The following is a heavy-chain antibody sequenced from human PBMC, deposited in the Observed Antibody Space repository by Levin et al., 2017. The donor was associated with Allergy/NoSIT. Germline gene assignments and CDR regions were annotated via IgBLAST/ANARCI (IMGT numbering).Heavy chain of an antibody. V-gene: IGHV3-23*01. CDR1: GFTFSSSA. CDR2: ISGSGGTT. Sequence: GESLKISCAASGFTFSSSAMSWVRQAPGKWLEWVSTISGSGGTTYHPDSVKGRFTISRDNSKNTLYLQMNSLRAEDTAVYYCASCSGGSCYRGPNLDYWGQGTLVTVSS. CDR3: ASCSGGSCYRGPNLDY. J-gene: IGHJ4*02. D-gene: IGHD2-15*01.